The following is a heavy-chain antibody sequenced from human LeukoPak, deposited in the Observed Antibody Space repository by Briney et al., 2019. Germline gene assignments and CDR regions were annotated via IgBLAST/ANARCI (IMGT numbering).Heavy chain of an antibody. Sequence: ASVKVSCKASGYTFTGYYMHWVRQAPGQGLEWMGWINPNSGGTNYAQKFQGRVTMTRDTSISTAYMELSRLRSDDTAVYYCAREGGTYCSGGSYYIDYWGQGTLVTVSS. V-gene: IGHV1-2*02. D-gene: IGHD2-15*01. CDR2: INPNSGGT. CDR1: GYTFTGYY. J-gene: IGHJ4*02. CDR3: AREGGTYCSGGSYYIDY.